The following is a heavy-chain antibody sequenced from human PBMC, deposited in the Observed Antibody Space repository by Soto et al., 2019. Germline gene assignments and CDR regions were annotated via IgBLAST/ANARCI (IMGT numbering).Heavy chain of an antibody. Sequence: LLESGGGLVQPGGSLRLSCAASGLTFPSYAMNWVRQAPGKGLEWVSAIGGSGAKTYYADSVKGRFTISRDNSKNTVYLQMNSLRAEDTAVYYCAKGSSSTQYLNYYFYHMDVWGKGTTVSVSS. J-gene: IGHJ6*03. D-gene: IGHD2-2*01. V-gene: IGHV3-23*01. CDR1: GLTFPSYA. CDR3: AKGSSSTQYLNYYFYHMDV. CDR2: IGGSGAKT.